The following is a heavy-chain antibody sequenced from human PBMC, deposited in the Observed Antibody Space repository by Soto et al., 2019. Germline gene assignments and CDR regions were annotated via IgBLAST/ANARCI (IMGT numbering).Heavy chain of an antibody. Sequence: QVQLQESGPGLVKPSGTLSLTCAVSGGSISSDIWWSWVRQPPGKGLEWIGEIHHSGSTYCNPSLKSRVTISLDKSKNQFSLKLSSVTAADTALYYCARNTTVAANWFDPWGQGTLVTVSS. D-gene: IGHD6-19*01. CDR3: ARNTTVAANWFDP. V-gene: IGHV4-4*02. CDR2: IHHSGST. J-gene: IGHJ5*02. CDR1: GGSISSDIW.